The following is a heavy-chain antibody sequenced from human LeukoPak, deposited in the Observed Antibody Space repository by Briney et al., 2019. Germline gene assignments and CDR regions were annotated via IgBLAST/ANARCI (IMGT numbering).Heavy chain of an antibody. J-gene: IGHJ6*03. Sequence: PSQTLSLTCTVSGGSISSGSYYWSWIRQPAGKGLEWIGRFYTSGSTNYNPSLKSRVTISVDTSKNQYSLKLSSVTAADTAVYYCARGYNWNDRDMDVWGKGTTVTVSS. CDR2: FYTSGST. CDR3: ARGYNWNDRDMDV. V-gene: IGHV4-61*02. D-gene: IGHD1-1*01. CDR1: GGSISSGSYY.